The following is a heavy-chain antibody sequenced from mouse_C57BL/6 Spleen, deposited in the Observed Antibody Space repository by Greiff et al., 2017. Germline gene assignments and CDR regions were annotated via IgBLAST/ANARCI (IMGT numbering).Heavy chain of an antibody. CDR3: ARGPDYYGNSYVDAMDY. CDR1: GYSITSGYY. D-gene: IGHD1-1*01. V-gene: IGHV3-6*01. Sequence: ESGPGLVKPSQSLSLTCSVTGYSITSGYYWNWIRQFPGNKLEWMGYISYDGSNNYNPSLKNRISLTRDTSKNQFFLKLNAVTTEDTATYYCARGPDYYGNSYVDAMDYWGQGTSVTVSS. CDR2: ISYDGSN. J-gene: IGHJ4*01.